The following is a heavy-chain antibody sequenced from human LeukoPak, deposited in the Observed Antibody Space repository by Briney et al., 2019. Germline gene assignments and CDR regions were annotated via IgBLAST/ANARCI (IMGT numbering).Heavy chain of an antibody. Sequence: GGSLRLSCAASGFTFSSYEMNWVRQAPGKGLEWVSYISSSGSTIYYADSVKGRFTISRDNAKNSLYLQMNSLRAEDTAVYYCARRSAALVGFDYWGQGTLVTVSS. CDR1: GFTFSSYE. D-gene: IGHD2-2*01. CDR2: ISSSGSTI. J-gene: IGHJ4*02. CDR3: ARRSAALVGFDY. V-gene: IGHV3-48*03.